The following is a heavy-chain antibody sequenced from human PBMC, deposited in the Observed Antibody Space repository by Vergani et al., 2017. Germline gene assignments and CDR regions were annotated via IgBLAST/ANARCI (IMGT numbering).Heavy chain of an antibody. Sequence: VQLVQSGGGVVQPGGSLRLSCVASGFTFNRYGMQWVRQAPGKGLEWVAYVLFDGSNEYYADSVKGRFIVSRDNSNDALYLQMNSLRTDDTATYYCAKHFRGWGIDYWGQGTQVIVSS. CDR3: AKHFRGWGIDY. CDR1: GFTFNRYG. D-gene: IGHD3-16*01. CDR2: VLFDGSNE. J-gene: IGHJ4*02. V-gene: IGHV3-30*02.